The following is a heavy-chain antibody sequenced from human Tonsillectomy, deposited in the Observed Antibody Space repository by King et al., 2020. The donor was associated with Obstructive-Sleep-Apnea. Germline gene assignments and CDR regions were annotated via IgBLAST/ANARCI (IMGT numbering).Heavy chain of an antibody. J-gene: IGHJ5*02. D-gene: IGHD2-15*01. CDR1: RFTFSNYW. Sequence: VQLVESGGGLVQPGGSLRLSCAASRFTFSNYWMSWVRQAPGKGLEWVANIKQDGSEKYYVDSVKGRFTISRDNAKNSLYLQMNSLRAEDTAVYYCARVLGYCSGGSCYKGGWFDPWGQGTLVTVSS. CDR2: IKQDGSEK. V-gene: IGHV3-7*03. CDR3: ARVLGYCSGGSCYKGGWFDP.